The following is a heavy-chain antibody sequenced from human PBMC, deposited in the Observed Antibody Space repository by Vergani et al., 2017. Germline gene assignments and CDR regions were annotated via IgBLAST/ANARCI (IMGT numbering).Heavy chain of an antibody. D-gene: IGHD3-22*01. CDR3: AKDYYDSSGYWHAFDI. V-gene: IGHV3-21*04. J-gene: IGHJ3*02. Sequence: EVQLVESGGGLVKPGGSLRLSCAASGFTFSSYSMNWVRQAPGKGLEWVSSISSSSSYIYYADSVKGRFTISRDNAKNTLYLQMNSLRAEDTAVYYCAKDYYDSSGYWHAFDIWGQGTMVTVSS. CDR1: GFTFSSYS. CDR2: ISSSSSYI.